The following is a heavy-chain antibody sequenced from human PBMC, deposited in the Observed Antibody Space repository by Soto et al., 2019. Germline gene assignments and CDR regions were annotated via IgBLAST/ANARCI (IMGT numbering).Heavy chain of an antibody. V-gene: IGHV3-23*01. D-gene: IGHD2-21*01. CDR2: IRGNGGET. Sequence: GGSLRLSCAASGFAVSANYVSWVRQTPGKGLEWVSAIRGNGGETFYADSVKGRFTISRDNSKNTLYLQMNSLRAEDTAVYHCAKGDQERQWVFLHNWGQGTLVTVSS. J-gene: IGHJ4*02. CDR1: GFAVSANY. CDR3: AKGDQERQWVFLHN.